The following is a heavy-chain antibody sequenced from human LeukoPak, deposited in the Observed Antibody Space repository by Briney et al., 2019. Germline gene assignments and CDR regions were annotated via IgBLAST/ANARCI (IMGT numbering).Heavy chain of an antibody. D-gene: IGHD3-3*01. V-gene: IGHV4-30-4*01. J-gene: IGHJ6*04. Sequence: PSETLSLTCTVSGGSISSGDYYWSWIRQPPGRGLEWIGYIYYSGSTYYNPSLKSRVTISVDTSKNQFSLKLSSVTAADTAVNYCARVLDRWYDFWGGGLYNNGMNVWGKGTTVTVS. CDR1: GGSISSGDYY. CDR2: IYYSGST. CDR3: ARVLDRWYDFWGGGLYNNGMNV.